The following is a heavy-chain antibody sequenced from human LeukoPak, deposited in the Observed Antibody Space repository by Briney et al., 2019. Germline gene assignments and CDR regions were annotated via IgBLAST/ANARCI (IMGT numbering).Heavy chain of an antibody. CDR3: ARHLVVPATTYYYYYMDV. CDR2: VYFTGSP. CDR1: GDSMSSNYYY. D-gene: IGHD2-2*01. Sequence: SETLSLTCTVSGDSMSSNYYYWGWIRQPPGKGLEWIGTVYFTGSPYYNPSLKGRVTISVDTSETQFSLTLSSVTAADTAVYFCARHLVVPATTYYYYYMDVWGKGTTVTVSS. V-gene: IGHV4-39*01. J-gene: IGHJ6*03.